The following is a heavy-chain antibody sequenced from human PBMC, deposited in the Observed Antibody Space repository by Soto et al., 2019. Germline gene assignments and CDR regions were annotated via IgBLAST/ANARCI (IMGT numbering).Heavy chain of an antibody. CDR1: GYTFTGYY. J-gene: IGHJ6*02. D-gene: IGHD3-3*01. CDR2: INPNSGGT. V-gene: IGHV1-2*04. Sequence: ASVKVSCKASGYTFTGYYMHWVRQAPGQGLEWMGWINPNSGGTNYAQKFQGWVTMTRDTSISTAYMELSRLRSDDTAVYYCARGELLKIFGVVKPNVHYGMDVWGQATTVTVSS. CDR3: ARGELLKIFGVVKPNVHYGMDV.